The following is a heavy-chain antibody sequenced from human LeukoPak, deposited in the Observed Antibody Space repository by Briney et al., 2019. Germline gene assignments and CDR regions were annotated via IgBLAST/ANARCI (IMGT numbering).Heavy chain of an antibody. V-gene: IGHV3-48*02. Sequence: GGSLRLSCAASGFTFNRYNMNWVRQAPGKGLEWVSYISSDSSTIFYADSVKGRFTISRDNVKNSLFLQLNSLRDEDTAVYYCARDEDAFGGQGTLVTVSS. CDR2: ISSDSSTI. CDR3: ARDEDAF. CDR1: GFTFNRYN. J-gene: IGHJ4*02.